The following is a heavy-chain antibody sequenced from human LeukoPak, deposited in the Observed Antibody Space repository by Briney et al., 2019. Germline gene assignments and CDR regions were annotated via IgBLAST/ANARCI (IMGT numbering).Heavy chain of an antibody. CDR3: ARDRVGAKRTYDY. J-gene: IGHJ4*02. V-gene: IGHV1-46*01. D-gene: IGHD1-26*01. Sequence: GASVKVSCKASGYTFASYYMHWVRQAPGQGLEWMGIINPSGGSTSHAQKFQGRVTMTRDTSTSTVYMELSSLRSEDTAVYYCARDRVGAKRTYDYWGQGTLVTVSS. CDR1: GYTFASYY. CDR2: INPSGGST.